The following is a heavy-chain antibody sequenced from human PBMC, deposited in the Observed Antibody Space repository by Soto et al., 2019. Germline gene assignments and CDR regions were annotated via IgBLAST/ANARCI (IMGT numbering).Heavy chain of an antibody. J-gene: IGHJ5*02. CDR1: GYTFRSHG. CDR3: VRDSGSGYDR. D-gene: IGHD3-22*01. Sequence: QVQQVQSAAEVKKPGASVKVSCATSGYTFRSHGISWVRQAPGQGLEWMGWISAYNGNTDFVQRFQGRVTMTTDSSTSTAYIELRSLRYDDTAVYYCVRDSGSGYDRWGQGTRVTVSA. CDR2: ISAYNGNT. V-gene: IGHV1-18*01.